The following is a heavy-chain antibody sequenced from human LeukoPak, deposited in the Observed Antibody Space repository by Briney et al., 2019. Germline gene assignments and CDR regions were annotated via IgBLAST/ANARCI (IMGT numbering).Heavy chain of an antibody. CDR2: ISGSGGTT. Sequence: GESLRLSCAASGFTFNNYAMSWVRQAPGKGLEWVSTISGSGGTTYYADSVKGRFTISRDNSQNTLYLQMHSLRAEDTAVYYCAKEGGTGTRFDYWGQGTLVTVSS. CDR1: GFTFNNYA. CDR3: AKEGGTGTRFDY. D-gene: IGHD1-7*01. J-gene: IGHJ4*02. V-gene: IGHV3-23*01.